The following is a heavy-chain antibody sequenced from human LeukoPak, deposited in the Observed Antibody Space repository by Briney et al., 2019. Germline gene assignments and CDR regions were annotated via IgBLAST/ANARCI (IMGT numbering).Heavy chain of an antibody. CDR2: MNPNSGNT. D-gene: IGHD3-9*01. CDR1: GYTLTSYD. J-gene: IGHJ6*02. Sequence: ASVKVSCKASGYTLTSYDINWVRQATGQGLEWMGWMNPNSGNTGYAQKLQGRVTMTRNTSISTAYMELSSLRSEDTAVYYRARFLGDYDILTGTYYYYYYGMDVWGQGTTVTVSS. CDR3: ARFLGDYDILTGTYYYYYYGMDV. V-gene: IGHV1-8*01.